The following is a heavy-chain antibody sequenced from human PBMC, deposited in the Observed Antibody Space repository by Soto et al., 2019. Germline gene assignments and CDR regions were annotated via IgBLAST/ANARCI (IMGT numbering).Heavy chain of an antibody. D-gene: IGHD1-1*01. J-gene: IGHJ3*01. CDR1: GYTFTSYY. Sequence: QVQLVQSGAEVKKPGASVKVSCKASGYTFTSYYVHWFRQAPGQGLEWMGIIHPSGAVTNYAQKFQGRVTMTRDTSTSTVYMELSSLRSEDTAVYYCTADPANEENDAFDVWGQGTMVTVSS. CDR2: IHPSGAVT. CDR3: TADPANEENDAFDV. V-gene: IGHV1-46*03.